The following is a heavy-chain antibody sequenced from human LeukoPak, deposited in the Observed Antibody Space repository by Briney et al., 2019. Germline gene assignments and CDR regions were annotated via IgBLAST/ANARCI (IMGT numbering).Heavy chain of an antibody. CDR3: ARDRGYAPYYYYYYMDV. D-gene: IGHD1-1*01. CDR2: IYYSGSS. J-gene: IGHJ6*03. CDR1: GGSINNGGYY. Sequence: PSQTLSLTCTVSGGSINNGGYYWSWIRQHPGKGLEWIGYIYYSGSSYYNPSLRSRVTISVDTSKNHFSLKLSSVTAADTAVYYCARDRGYAPYYYYYYMDVWGKGTTVTVSS. V-gene: IGHV4-31*03.